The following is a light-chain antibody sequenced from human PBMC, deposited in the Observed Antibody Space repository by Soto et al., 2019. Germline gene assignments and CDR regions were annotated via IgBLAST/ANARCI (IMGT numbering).Light chain of an antibody. J-gene: IGLJ1*01. CDR3: CSYAGSNTLDV. CDR1: SSDVGTYNL. CDR2: EVS. Sequence: QSALTQPASVSGSPGQSITISCTGASSDVGTYNLVSWYQQHPGKAPKLMIYEVSKRPSGVSNRFSGSKSGNTASLTISGLQAEYEADYYCCSYAGSNTLDVFGTGTKLTVL. V-gene: IGLV2-23*02.